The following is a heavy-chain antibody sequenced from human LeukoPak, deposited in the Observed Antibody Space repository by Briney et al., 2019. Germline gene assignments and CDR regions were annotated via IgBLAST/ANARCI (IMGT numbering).Heavy chain of an antibody. CDR2: IYYSGST. J-gene: IGHJ6*04. CDR3: ARDARGYCSSTSCYEDYGMDV. D-gene: IGHD2-2*01. Sequence: SQTLSLTCTVSGGSISSGDNYWSWIRQPPGKGLEWIVYIYYSGSTYYNPSLKSRVTISVDTSKNQFSLKLSSVTAADTAVYYCARDARGYCSSTSCYEDYGMDVWGKGTTVTVSS. CDR1: GGSISSGDNY. V-gene: IGHV4-30-4*01.